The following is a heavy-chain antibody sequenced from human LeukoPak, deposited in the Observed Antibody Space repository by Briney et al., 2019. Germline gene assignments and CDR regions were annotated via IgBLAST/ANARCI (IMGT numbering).Heavy chain of an antibody. CDR3: ARDTVNGPFVISLDL. D-gene: IGHD2-8*01. V-gene: IGHV3-48*03. J-gene: IGHJ5*02. CDR2: INSADNAK. Sequence: GGSLRLSCAASGFSLRSSEMSWVRQAPGKGPEWVAHINSADNAKYYTDSVRGRFTMSRDNAKDLLYLQMNSLRDEDTAVYYCARDTVNGPFVISLDLWGQGVLVTVSS. CDR1: GFSLRSSE.